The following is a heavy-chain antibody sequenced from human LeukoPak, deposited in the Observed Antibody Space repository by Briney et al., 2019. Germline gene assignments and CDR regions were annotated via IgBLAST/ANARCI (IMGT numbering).Heavy chain of an antibody. V-gene: IGHV4-38-2*02. CDR3: AKGYCSGGSCYSGRIFWFDP. D-gene: IGHD2-15*01. CDR1: GYSISSGYY. Sequence: SETLSLTCTVSGYSISSGYYWGWIRQPPGKGLEWIGSIYHSGSTYYNPSLKSRVTISVDTSKNQFSLKLSSVTAADTAVYYCAKGYCSGGSCYSGRIFWFDPWGQGTLVTVSS. J-gene: IGHJ5*02. CDR2: IYHSGST.